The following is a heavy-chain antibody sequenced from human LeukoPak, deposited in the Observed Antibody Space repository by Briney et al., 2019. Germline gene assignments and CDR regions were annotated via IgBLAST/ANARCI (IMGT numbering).Heavy chain of an antibody. J-gene: IGHJ4*02. CDR2: IYPGDSDT. CDR3: ARLKEGGIQLYAY. D-gene: IGHD5-18*01. Sequence: GESLEISCKGSGYSFSNYWIGWVRQMPGKGLEWMGIIYPGDSDTRYSPSLQGQVTISAAKSISTAYLQWSSLKASDTAMYYCARLKEGGIQLYAYWGQGTLVTVSS. CDR1: GYSFSNYW. V-gene: IGHV5-51*01.